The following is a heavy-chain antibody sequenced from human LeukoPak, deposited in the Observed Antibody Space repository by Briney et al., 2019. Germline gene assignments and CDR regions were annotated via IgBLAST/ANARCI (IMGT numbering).Heavy chain of an antibody. D-gene: IGHD1-14*01. J-gene: IGHJ5*02. V-gene: IGHV1-8*01. CDR2: VHPKSGKT. CDR1: GYPFTTWE. CDR3: ARGPRNDP. Sequence: GASVKVSCKPSGYPFTTWEINWVRQAAGQGVEWMGWVHPKSGKTAYAQKFQGRVTMTRDTSISTAYMELSGLRFDDTAVYFCARGPRNDPWGQGTLVTVSS.